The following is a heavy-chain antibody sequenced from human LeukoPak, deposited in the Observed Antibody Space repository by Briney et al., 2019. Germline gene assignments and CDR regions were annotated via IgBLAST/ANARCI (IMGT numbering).Heavy chain of an antibody. D-gene: IGHD2-15*01. CDR2: ISASGVTT. Sequence: GGSLRLSCAASGFTFNTYAMTWVHQAPGKGLEWVSDISASGVTTYYADSVKGRFTISRDNSENTLYLQMNSLRAEDTAVYYCAKALRYCSGGSCYDPYYYYGMDVWGQGTTVTVSS. CDR3: AKALRYCSGGSCYDPYYYYGMDV. J-gene: IGHJ6*02. CDR1: GFTFNTYA. V-gene: IGHV3-23*01.